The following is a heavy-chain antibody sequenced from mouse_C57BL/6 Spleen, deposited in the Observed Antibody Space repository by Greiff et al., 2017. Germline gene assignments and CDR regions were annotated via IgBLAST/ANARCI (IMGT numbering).Heavy chain of an antibody. V-gene: IGHV1-4*01. CDR3: ARKRIYYDYDESYFGV. CDR2: INPSSGYT. D-gene: IGHD2-4*01. Sequence: QVQLKQSGAELARPGASVKMSCKASGYTFTSYTMHWVKQRPGQGLEWIGYINPSSGYTKYNQKFKDKATLTADKSSSTAYMQLSSLTSEDSAVYYCARKRIYYDYDESYFGVWGTGTTVTVSS. CDR1: GYTFTSYT. J-gene: IGHJ1*03.